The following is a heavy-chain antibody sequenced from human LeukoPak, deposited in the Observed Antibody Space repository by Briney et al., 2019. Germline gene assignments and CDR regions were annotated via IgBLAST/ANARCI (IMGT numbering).Heavy chain of an antibody. CDR3: GRDYSDWNYDFDY. CDR1: GFTFSDYY. Sequence: GGSLRLSCAASGFTFSDYYMSWIRQAPGKGLEWVSYISSSGSIIYYADSVKGRFTISRDNAKNSLYLQMNSLRVEDTAVYYCGRDYSDWNYDFDYWGQVTLVTVSS. J-gene: IGHJ4*02. CDR2: ISSSGSII. D-gene: IGHD1-7*01. V-gene: IGHV3-11*01.